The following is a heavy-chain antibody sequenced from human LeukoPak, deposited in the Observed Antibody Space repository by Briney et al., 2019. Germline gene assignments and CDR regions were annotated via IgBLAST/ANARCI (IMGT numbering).Heavy chain of an antibody. D-gene: IGHD3-10*01. Sequence: SVKVSCKASGGTFSSYAISWVRQAPGQGLEWTGGIIPIFGTANYAQKFQGRVTITADESTSTAYMELSSLRSEDTAVYYCARRSLGGSGSYYNVPYFDYWGQGTLVTVSS. CDR1: GGTFSSYA. V-gene: IGHV1-69*13. CDR3: ARRSLGGSGSYYNVPYFDY. J-gene: IGHJ4*02. CDR2: IIPIFGTA.